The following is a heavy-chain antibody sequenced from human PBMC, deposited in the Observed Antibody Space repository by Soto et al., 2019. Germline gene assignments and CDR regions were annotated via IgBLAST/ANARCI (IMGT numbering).Heavy chain of an antibody. V-gene: IGHV4-61*01. CDR1: GGSVSSGSYY. D-gene: IGHD2-21*02. CDR2: IYYSGSV. Sequence: PSETLSLTCTASGGSVSSGSYYWSWIRQPPGKGLEWIGYIYYSGSVHYNPSLQSRLTMSVDTSKNLFSLNLSSVTAADTAVYFCAREDDGGDRDYYGMDVWGQGTTVTVSS. CDR3: AREDDGGDRDYYGMDV. J-gene: IGHJ6*02.